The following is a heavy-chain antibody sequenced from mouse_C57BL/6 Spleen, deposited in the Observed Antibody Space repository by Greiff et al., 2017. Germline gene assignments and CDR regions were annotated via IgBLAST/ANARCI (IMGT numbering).Heavy chain of an antibody. D-gene: IGHD2-2*01. J-gene: IGHJ4*01. V-gene: IGHV1-26*01. CDR1: GYTFTDYY. Sequence: VQLKQSGPELVKPGASVKISCKASGYTFTDYYMNWVKQSHGKSLEWIGDINPNNGGTSYNQKFKGKATLTVDKSSSTAYMELRSLTSEDSAVYYCARGGYGYAMDYWGQRTSVTVSS. CDR2: INPNNGGT. CDR3: ARGGYGYAMDY.